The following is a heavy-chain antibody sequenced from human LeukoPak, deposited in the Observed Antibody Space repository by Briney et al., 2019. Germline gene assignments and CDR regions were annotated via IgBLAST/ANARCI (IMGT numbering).Heavy chain of an antibody. Sequence: NASETLSLTCAVYGGSVSGYYWSRIRQPPGKGLEWIGEINHSGSTNYNPSLKSRVTISVDTSKNQFSLKLSSVTAADTAVYYCARAFYGDYEVADAFDIWGQGTMVTVS. J-gene: IGHJ3*02. CDR3: ARAFYGDYEVADAFDI. D-gene: IGHD4-17*01. CDR2: INHSGST. V-gene: IGHV4-34*01. CDR1: GGSVSGYY.